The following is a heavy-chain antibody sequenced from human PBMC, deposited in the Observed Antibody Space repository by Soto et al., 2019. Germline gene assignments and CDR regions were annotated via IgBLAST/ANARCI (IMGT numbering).Heavy chain of an antibody. V-gene: IGHV3-53*01. CDR3: ARGSGSLYSFHS. D-gene: IGHD1-26*01. CDR1: GFTFSSYW. J-gene: IGHJ4*02. Sequence: LRLSCAASGFTFSSYWMHWVRQAPGKGLEWVSVIYSGGTTYYADSVKGRFLISRDNFKNTLYLQMNTLRAEDTALYYCARGSGSLYSFHSWGQGTLVTVS. CDR2: IYSGGTT.